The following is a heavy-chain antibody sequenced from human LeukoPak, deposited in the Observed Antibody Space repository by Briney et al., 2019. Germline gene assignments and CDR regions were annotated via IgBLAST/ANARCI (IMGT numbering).Heavy chain of an antibody. CDR2: IIPIFGTA. CDR1: GDTFSRYA. Sequence: ASVKVSCKASGDTFSRYAISWVRQAPGQGLEWMGGIIPIFGTANYAQEFQGRVTITADESTSTAYMELSSLRSEDTAVYYCARDGGYCSSGTICYSRAEYYYYGMDVWGQGTTVTVSS. V-gene: IGHV1-69*13. D-gene: IGHD2-2*01. CDR3: ARDGGYCSSGTICYSRAEYYYYGMDV. J-gene: IGHJ6*02.